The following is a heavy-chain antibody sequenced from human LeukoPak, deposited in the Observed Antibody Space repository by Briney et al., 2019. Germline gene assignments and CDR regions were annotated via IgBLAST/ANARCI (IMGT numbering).Heavy chain of an antibody. CDR3: ANPFYGSGPRGY. Sequence: GGSLRLSCAASGFTFSNYDMSWVRQAPGKGLEWVSAVSGSGGSTYYADSVKGRFTISRDNSKNMLYPQMNSLRAEDTAVYYCANPFYGSGPRGYWGQGTLVTVSS. CDR2: VSGSGGST. CDR1: GFTFSNYD. V-gene: IGHV3-23*01. D-gene: IGHD3-10*01. J-gene: IGHJ4*02.